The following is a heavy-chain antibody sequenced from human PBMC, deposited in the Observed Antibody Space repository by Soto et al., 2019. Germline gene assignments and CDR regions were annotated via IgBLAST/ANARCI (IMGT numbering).Heavy chain of an antibody. J-gene: IGHJ4*02. D-gene: IGHD2-2*01. V-gene: IGHV4-39*01. CDR1: GGSISTSSYY. Sequence: QLQLQESGPGLVKPSETLSLTCTVSGGSISTSSYYWGWIRQPPGKGLEWIASIYYSGSTYYNPSLKRRVTISVDTSKTKFSLRLSSVTAADTAVYYCARRDCSGTTCYVDYWGQGTLVTVSS. CDR3: ARRDCSGTTCYVDY. CDR2: IYYSGST.